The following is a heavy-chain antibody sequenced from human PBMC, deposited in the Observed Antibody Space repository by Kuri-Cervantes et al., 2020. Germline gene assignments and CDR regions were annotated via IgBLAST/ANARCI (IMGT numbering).Heavy chain of an antibody. J-gene: IGHJ5*02. CDR1: GGSISSGGYY. D-gene: IGHD4-11*01. CDR2: IYYSGST. Sequence: SETLSLTCTVSGGSISSGGYYWSWIRQHPGKGLEWIGYIYYSGSTYYNPSLKSRVTISVDTSKNQFSLKLSSVTAADTAVYYCARAGYSKFSAWFDPWGQGTLVTVSS. V-gene: IGHV4-30-4*08. CDR3: ARAGYSKFSAWFDP.